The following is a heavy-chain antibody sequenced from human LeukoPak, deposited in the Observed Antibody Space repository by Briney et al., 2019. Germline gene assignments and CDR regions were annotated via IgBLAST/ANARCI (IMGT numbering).Heavy chain of an antibody. J-gene: IGHJ4*02. CDR1: GGFFSGYY. V-gene: IGHV4-34*01. D-gene: IGHD3-22*01. CDR2: INHSGST. CDR3: ARLLITMIVEP. Sequence: SETLSLTCAVYGGFFSGYYWSWIRQPPGKGLEWIGEINHSGSTNYNPSLKSRVTISVDTSKNQFSLKLSSVTAADTAVYYCARLLITMIVEPWGQGTLVTVSS.